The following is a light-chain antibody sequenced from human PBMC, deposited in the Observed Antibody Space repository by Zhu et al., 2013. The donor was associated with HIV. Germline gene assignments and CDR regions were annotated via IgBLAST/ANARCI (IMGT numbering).Light chain of an antibody. CDR1: QGIRND. CDR2: DAS. CDR3: QQTFGSPPYT. V-gene: IGKV1-39*01. J-gene: IGKJ2*01. Sequence: DIQMTQSPSSLSASVGDTVTITCRASQGIRNDLAWYQQKPGKAPKLLIYDASNLETGVPSRFNGSGSGTHFSLTIDSLQPEDFATYYCQQTFGSPPYTFGQGTKLDIK.